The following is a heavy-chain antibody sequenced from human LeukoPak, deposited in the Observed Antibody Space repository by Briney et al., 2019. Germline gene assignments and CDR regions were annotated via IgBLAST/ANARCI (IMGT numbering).Heavy chain of an antibody. D-gene: IGHD5-12*01. J-gene: IGHJ5*02. V-gene: IGHV1-8*01. CDR1: GYTFTSYD. CDR3: ASRRRPTIGDWFEP. Sequence: ASVKVSCKASGYTFTSYDINWVRQATGQGLEWMGWMNPNSGNTGYAQKFQGRVTITGNTSISTAYMELSSLRSEDTAVHYCASRRRPTIGDWFEPWGQGTLVTVSS. CDR2: MNPNSGNT.